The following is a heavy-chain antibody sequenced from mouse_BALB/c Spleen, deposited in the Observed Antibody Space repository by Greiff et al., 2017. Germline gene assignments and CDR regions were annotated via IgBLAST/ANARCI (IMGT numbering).Heavy chain of an antibody. V-gene: IGHV5-6*02. D-gene: IGHD2-1*01. J-gene: IGHJ3*01. CDR2: ISSGGSYT. CDR1: GFTFSSYG. Sequence: EVMLVESGGDLVKPGGSLKLSCAASGFTFSSYGMSWVRQTPDKRLEWVATISSGGSYTYYPDSVKGRFTISRDNAKNTLYLQMSSLKSEDTAMYYCASRYGNYAFAYWGQGTLVTVSA. CDR3: ASRYGNYAFAY.